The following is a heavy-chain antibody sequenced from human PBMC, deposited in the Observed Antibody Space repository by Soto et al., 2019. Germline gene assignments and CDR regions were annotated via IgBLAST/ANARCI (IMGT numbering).Heavy chain of an antibody. J-gene: IGHJ4*02. CDR3: SRRRDTYFFDY. Sequence: QVHLQESGPGLVKPSQTLSLTCSVSGDSMTTIGYYWSWVRPHPGKGLEWIGYIYHTGCTYYNPSLKGRVTVALDTSKQQFSLNLTSVTAADKAVYYWSRRRDTYFFDYWGQVTLVTVSS. CDR2: IYHTGCT. V-gene: IGHV4-31*03. CDR1: GDSMTTIGYY. D-gene: IGHD3-10*01.